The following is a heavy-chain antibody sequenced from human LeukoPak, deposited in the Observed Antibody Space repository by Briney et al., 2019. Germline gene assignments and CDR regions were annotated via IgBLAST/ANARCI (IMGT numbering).Heavy chain of an antibody. Sequence: PSETLSLTCTVSGGSLSSSSYYWGWIRQPPGKGLEWIGSIYYSGSTYYNPSLKSRVTIPVDTSKNQFALKLSPVTAADTAVYYCARRYCTRTSCYKALGDFDYWGQGTLVTVSS. D-gene: IGHD2-2*02. CDR1: GGSLSSSSYY. CDR3: ARRYCTRTSCYKALGDFDY. V-gene: IGHV4-39*01. J-gene: IGHJ4*02. CDR2: IYYSGST.